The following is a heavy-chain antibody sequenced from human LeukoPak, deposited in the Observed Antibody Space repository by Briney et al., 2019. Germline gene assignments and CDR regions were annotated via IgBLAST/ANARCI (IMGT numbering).Heavy chain of an antibody. CDR1: GSSVSSDSFY. Sequence: SETLSLTCSVSGSSVSSDSFYWSWIRQPPGKGLEWIGYIYYSGRTFYNPSLKSRVTISVDTSKNQFSLKLSSVTAADTAVYYCARDTAMISTWSAFDYWGQGILVTVSS. CDR2: IYYSGRT. CDR3: ARDTAMISTWSAFDY. V-gene: IGHV4-61*01. D-gene: IGHD5-18*01. J-gene: IGHJ4*02.